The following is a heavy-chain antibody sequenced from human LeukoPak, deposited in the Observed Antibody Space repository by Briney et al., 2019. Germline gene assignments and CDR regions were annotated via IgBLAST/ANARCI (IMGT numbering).Heavy chain of an antibody. CDR1: GFTFTNYW. CDR2: IKQDRSEK. J-gene: IGHJ4*02. CDR3: ARDVWYSRPFDY. D-gene: IGHD6-13*01. V-gene: IGHV3-7*01. Sequence: GGSLRLSCAASGFTFTNYWMSWVRQAPGKGLELVANIKQDRSEKYYVDSVKGRFTISRDNAKNSLYLQMNSLRAEDTAVYYCARDVWYSRPFDYWGQGTLVTVSS.